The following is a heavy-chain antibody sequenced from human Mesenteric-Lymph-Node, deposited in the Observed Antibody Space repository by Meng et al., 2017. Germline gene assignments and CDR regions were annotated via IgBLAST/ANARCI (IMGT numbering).Heavy chain of an antibody. CDR1: GFTSSGCS. Sequence: GESLKISCAGSGFTSSGCSMTWVRQAPGKGLEWVANLNQDGNEKQYMDSVKGRFTISRDNSKNTLYLQMNSLRAEDTAVYYCANAFFFEYWGQGTLVTVSS. CDR3: ANAFFFEY. J-gene: IGHJ4*02. CDR2: LNQDGNEK. V-gene: IGHV3-7*03. D-gene: IGHD2-2*01.